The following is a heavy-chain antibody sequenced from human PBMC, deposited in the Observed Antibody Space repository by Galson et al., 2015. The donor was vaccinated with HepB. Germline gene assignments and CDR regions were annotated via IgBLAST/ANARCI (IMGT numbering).Heavy chain of an antibody. Sequence: SLRLSCAASGFTVSSNYVTWVRQAPGKGLEWVSFIYSGGTTYYADSVKGRFTISRDNSKNTLFLQMNSLRAEDTAVYYCARVPPWQYYFDYWGQGTLVTVSS. CDR1: GFTVSSNY. V-gene: IGHV3-66*01. CDR3: ARVPPWQYYFDY. J-gene: IGHJ4*02. D-gene: IGHD5-12*01. CDR2: IYSGGTT.